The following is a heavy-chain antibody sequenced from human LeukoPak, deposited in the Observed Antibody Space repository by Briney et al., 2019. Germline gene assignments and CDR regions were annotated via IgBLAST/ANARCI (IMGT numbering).Heavy chain of an antibody. V-gene: IGHV4-59*01. CDR3: ARGMYGYRFSFDY. CDR1: SGSISSYY. J-gene: IGHJ4*02. D-gene: IGHD5-18*01. Sequence: ASETLSLTCTVSSGSISSYYWSWIRQPPGKGLEWIGYIFYSGSTNYNPSLMSRVTISVDTSKNQFSLKLTSMTAADTAVYYCARGMYGYRFSFDYWGQGTLVTVSS. CDR2: IFYSGST.